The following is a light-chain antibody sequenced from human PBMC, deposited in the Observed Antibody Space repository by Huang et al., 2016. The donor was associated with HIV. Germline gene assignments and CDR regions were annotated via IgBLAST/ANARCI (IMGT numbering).Light chain of an antibody. V-gene: IGKV3-15*01. CDR2: DAS. Sequence: EIVMTQSPATLSVSPGEGATLSCRASQSISSNLAWYQQKRGQSPRRLMYDASTRASGIAASFSGGGSGTEFTLTISSLQSEDFAVYYCQQYKSWPRTFGPGTRVDIK. CDR1: QSISSN. CDR3: QQYKSWPRT. J-gene: IGKJ1*01.